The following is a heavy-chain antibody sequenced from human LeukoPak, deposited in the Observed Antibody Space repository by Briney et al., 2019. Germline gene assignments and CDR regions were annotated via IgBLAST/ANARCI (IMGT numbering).Heavy chain of an antibody. J-gene: IGHJ4*02. CDR2: INPYSGDT. Sequence: GASVKVSCKASGYTFTGYHIHWVRQAPGQGLEWMGRINPYSGDTNFAQKFKGSATMTRDTSITTAYMDLSSLTPDDTAVYFCARDQGSLTRSWYTGYWGQGTQVTVSS. CDR1: GYTFTGYH. CDR3: ARDQGSLTRSWYTGY. V-gene: IGHV1-2*06. D-gene: IGHD6-13*01.